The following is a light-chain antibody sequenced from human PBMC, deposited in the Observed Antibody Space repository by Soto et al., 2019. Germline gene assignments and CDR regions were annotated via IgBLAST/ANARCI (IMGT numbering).Light chain of an antibody. CDR1: QSISSY. J-gene: IGKJ3*01. Sequence: DIQMTQSPCSLSASVGDRVTITCRASQSISSYLNWYQQKPGKAPKLLIYAASSLQRGVPSRFSGGGAGTDFTLTISSLQPEDFATYYCQQSYSSPRFTFGPGTKVDIK. CDR3: QQSYSSPRFT. CDR2: AAS. V-gene: IGKV1-39*01.